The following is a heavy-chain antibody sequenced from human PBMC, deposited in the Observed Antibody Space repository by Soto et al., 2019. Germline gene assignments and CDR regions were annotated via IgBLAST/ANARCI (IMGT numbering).Heavy chain of an antibody. V-gene: IGHV1-2*02. CDR2: INPISGDT. CDR3: ARLRRMPYAMDD. Sequence: GASVKVSCKASGYSFTGHYIHWVRQAPGQGLEWMGWINPISGDTNYAQKFQGRVTMTRDTSISTAYMDLSSLISGDTAVYYCARLRRMPYAMDDCGQGTTVTDSS. D-gene: IGHD2-2*01. J-gene: IGHJ6*02. CDR1: GYSFTGHY.